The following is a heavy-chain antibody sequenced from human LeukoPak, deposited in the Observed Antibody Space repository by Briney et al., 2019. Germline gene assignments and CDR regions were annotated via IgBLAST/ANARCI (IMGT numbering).Heavy chain of an antibody. Sequence: AASVKVSCKATGYTFTNYYIHWVRQAPGQGLEWMGIINPSGGSTSYAQKFQGRVTMTRDTSTSTVYMELSSLRSEDTAVYYCARGTLVVTAIRYYFDYWGQGTLVTVSS. V-gene: IGHV1-46*01. CDR1: GYTFTNYY. J-gene: IGHJ4*02. CDR2: INPSGGST. CDR3: ARGTLVVTAIRYYFDY. D-gene: IGHD2-21*02.